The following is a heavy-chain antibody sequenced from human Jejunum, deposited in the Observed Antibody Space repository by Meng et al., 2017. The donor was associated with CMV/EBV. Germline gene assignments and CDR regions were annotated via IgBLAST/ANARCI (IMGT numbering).Heavy chain of an antibody. Sequence: FTFRTYAMHWVRQAPGKGLEWVSEISGGSSYTYYADSVKGRFIISRDNSKNTLYLQMNSLRAEDTAVYYCAKGGYCTYTSCYGAPYSWGQGTLVTVSS. CDR3: AKGGYCTYTSCYGAPYS. J-gene: IGHJ5*02. V-gene: IGHV3-23*01. D-gene: IGHD2-2*01. CDR1: FTFRTYA. CDR2: ISGGSSYT.